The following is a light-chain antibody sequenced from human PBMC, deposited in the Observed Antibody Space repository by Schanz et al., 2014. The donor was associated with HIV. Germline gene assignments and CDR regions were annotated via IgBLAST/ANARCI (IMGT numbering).Light chain of an antibody. CDR2: GAS. CDR1: QDIGKA. Sequence: DIQMTQSPSSLSASVGDRVTVTCRASQDIGKALAWYQQKPGKAPERLIYGASNLQGGVPKRFSGSGSGTLFTLTISSLQPEDFATYYCQQYHTYPPTFGGGTKVEIK. CDR3: QQYHTYPPT. V-gene: IGKV1-17*01. J-gene: IGKJ4*01.